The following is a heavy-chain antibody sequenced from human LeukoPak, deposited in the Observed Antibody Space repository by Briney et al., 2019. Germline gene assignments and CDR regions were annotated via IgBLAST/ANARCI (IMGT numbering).Heavy chain of an antibody. V-gene: IGHV4-59*12. CDR3: AREQRIVGATRGPASHAFDI. CDR1: GGSISSYY. D-gene: IGHD1-26*01. J-gene: IGHJ3*02. CDR2: IYYSGST. Sequence: SETLSLTCTVSGGSISSYYWSWIRQPPGKGLEWIGYIYYSGSTNYNPSLKSRVTISVDTSKNQFSLKLISVTAADTAVYYCAREQRIVGATRGPASHAFDIWGQGTMVTVSS.